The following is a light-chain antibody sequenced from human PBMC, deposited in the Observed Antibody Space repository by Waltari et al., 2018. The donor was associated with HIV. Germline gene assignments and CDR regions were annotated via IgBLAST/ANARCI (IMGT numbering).Light chain of an antibody. CDR3: LTYVSKTSTWQ. V-gene: IGLV2-23*02. J-gene: IGLJ3*02. Sequence: QSALTQPASVSGNPGQAVTITCTGTDIDIGNYNLVSWFQQHPAKAPKLLIYDVSKRPSGVSSRFSGSKSGYFASLTISGLLTEDESSYYCLTYVSKTSTWQFGGGTYLTV. CDR2: DVS. CDR1: DIDIGNYNL.